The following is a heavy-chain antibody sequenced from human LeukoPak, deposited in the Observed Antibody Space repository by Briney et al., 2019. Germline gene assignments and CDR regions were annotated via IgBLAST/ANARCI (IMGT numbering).Heavy chain of an antibody. Sequence: KPSETLSLTCTASGGSISSYYWSWIRQPPGKGLEWIGCIYYSGSTNYNPSLKSRVTISVDTSNNQFSLKLTSLTAADTAVYYCARGRPGRTISFDYWGQGTLVTVSS. CDR1: GGSISSYY. D-gene: IGHD5-24*01. V-gene: IGHV4-59*01. CDR3: ARGRPGRTISFDY. J-gene: IGHJ4*02. CDR2: IYYSGST.